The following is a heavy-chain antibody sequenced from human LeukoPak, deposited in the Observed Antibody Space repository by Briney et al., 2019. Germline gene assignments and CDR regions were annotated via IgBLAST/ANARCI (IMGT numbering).Heavy chain of an antibody. J-gene: IGHJ4*02. CDR1: GYTFSSYW. CDR2: IKQDGGER. CDR3: AREYRDSVVVVAATFDY. D-gene: IGHD2-15*01. Sequence: GGALRLSCAASGYTFSSYWMSWVRQAPGKGLEWVANIKQDGGERYYVDSVKGRFTMSRDNAKNSLYLQMNSLRAEDTAVDYCAREYRDSVVVVAATFDYWGQGTLVTVSS. V-gene: IGHV3-7*01.